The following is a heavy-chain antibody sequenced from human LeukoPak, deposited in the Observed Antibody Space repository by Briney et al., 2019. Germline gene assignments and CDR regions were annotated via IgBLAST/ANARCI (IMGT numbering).Heavy chain of an antibody. V-gene: IGHV3-23*01. Sequence: GGSLRLSCAASGFTFSSYAMSWVRQAPGKGLEWVSTIGGSGGSTYYADSVKGRFTISRDNSKNTLYLQMNSLRAEDTAVYCCAKTRSGWPVPFDYWGQGTLVTVSS. CDR1: GFTFSSYA. CDR2: IGGSGGST. J-gene: IGHJ4*02. CDR3: AKTRSGWPVPFDY. D-gene: IGHD6-19*01.